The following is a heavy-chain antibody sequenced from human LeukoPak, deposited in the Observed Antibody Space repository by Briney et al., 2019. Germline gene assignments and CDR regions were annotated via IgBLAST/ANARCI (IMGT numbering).Heavy chain of an antibody. CDR2: IYYSGST. Sequence: SETLSLTCAVYGGSFSGYYWSWIRQHPGKGLEWIGYIYYSGSTYYNPSLKSRVTISVDTSKNQFSLKLSSVTAADAAVYYCAREVRTIFGVVTPLLWFDPWGQGTLATVSS. J-gene: IGHJ5*02. D-gene: IGHD3-3*01. V-gene: IGHV4-31*11. CDR3: AREVRTIFGVVTPLLWFDP. CDR1: GGSFSGYY.